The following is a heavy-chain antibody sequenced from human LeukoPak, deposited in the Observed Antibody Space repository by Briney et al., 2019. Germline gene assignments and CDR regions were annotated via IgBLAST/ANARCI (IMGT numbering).Heavy chain of an antibody. V-gene: IGHV4-4*02. CDR2: IYHRGST. CDR1: GGSITSSNW. J-gene: IGHJ4*01. D-gene: IGHD3-10*01. Sequence: PSGTLSLTCAVSGGSITSSNWWSWVRQPPGKGLEWIGEIYHRGSTNYNPSLESRVTISVDKSKNQFSLKLSSVTAADTAVYFCARALGGSALGGRSLPNWGQGTLVTVSS. CDR3: ARALGGSALGGRSLPN.